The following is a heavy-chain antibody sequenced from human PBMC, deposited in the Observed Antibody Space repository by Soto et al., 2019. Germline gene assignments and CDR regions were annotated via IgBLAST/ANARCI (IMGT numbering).Heavy chain of an antibody. J-gene: IGHJ4*02. CDR2: IYYSGST. D-gene: IGHD2-2*01. CDR1: GGSISSYY. CDR3: ASFYCSSTSCPFDY. V-gene: IGHV4-59*01. Sequence: SETLSLTCTVSGGSISSYYWSWIRQPPGKGLEWIGYIYYSGSTNYNPSPKSRVTISVDTSKNQFSLKLSSVTAADTAVYYCASFYCSSTSCPFDYWGQGTLVTVSS.